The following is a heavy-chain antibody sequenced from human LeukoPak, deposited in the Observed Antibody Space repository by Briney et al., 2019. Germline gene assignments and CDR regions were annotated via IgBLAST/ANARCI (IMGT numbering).Heavy chain of an antibody. Sequence: SETLSLTCTVSGDSVNDYYWNWIRQPPGKGLEWIGYIYYSGSTDYNPSLKSRVTMSVDTSKNQFSLKLNSMTAADTAVYYCARGGARGSSAFDVWGQGTMVIVSA. D-gene: IGHD3-10*01. CDR2: IYYSGST. J-gene: IGHJ3*01. CDR3: ARGGARGSSAFDV. V-gene: IGHV4-59*02. CDR1: GDSVNDYY.